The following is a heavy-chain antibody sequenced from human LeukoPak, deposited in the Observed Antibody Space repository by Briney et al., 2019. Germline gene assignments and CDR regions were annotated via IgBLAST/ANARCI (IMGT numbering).Heavy chain of an antibody. D-gene: IGHD1-26*01. J-gene: IGHJ6*03. V-gene: IGHV1-8*01. CDR2: MNPNSGNT. Sequence: ASVKVSCKASGYTFTSYDINWVRQATGQGLEWMGWMNPNSGNTGYTQKSQGRVTMTRNTSINTAYMELSSLKSEDTAVYYCARRGSYSGIYYYYYMDVWGKGTTVTVSS. CDR1: GYTFTSYD. CDR3: ARRGSYSGIYYYYYMDV.